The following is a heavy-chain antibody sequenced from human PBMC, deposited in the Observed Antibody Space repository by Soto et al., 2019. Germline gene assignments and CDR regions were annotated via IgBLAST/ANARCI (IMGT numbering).Heavy chain of an antibody. Sequence: SETLSLTCTVSGDSITSGDYYWSWVRQPPGKCLEWIGYIFYSGSTYYKASLKSRVTISLDMSRNQFSLQLTSVTAADTAVYDCARAEIAVAGSGWFDAWGHGTLVTVSS. D-gene: IGHD6-19*01. J-gene: IGHJ5*01. CDR2: IFYSGST. CDR1: GDSITSGDYY. V-gene: IGHV4-30-4*01. CDR3: ARAEIAVAGSGWFDA.